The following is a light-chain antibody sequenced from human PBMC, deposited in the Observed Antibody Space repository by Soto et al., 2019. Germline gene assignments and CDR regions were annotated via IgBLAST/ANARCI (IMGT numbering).Light chain of an antibody. Sequence: DIQMTQSPSSLSASVGDRVTITCRASQGISNYLAWYQQNPGKVPKLLIYAEPNLQSGLPSRFSGSGSGTDFTLTISSLQPEDVATYYCQKYNSAPHTFGQGTKLEIQ. CDR2: AEP. V-gene: IGKV1-27*01. J-gene: IGKJ2*01. CDR1: QGISNY. CDR3: QKYNSAPHT.